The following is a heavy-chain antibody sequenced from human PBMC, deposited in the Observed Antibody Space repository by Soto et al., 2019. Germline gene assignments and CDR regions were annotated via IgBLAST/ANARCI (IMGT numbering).Heavy chain of an antibody. Sequence: VGSLRSPCAASAFTYNIYAYHSLQQAQGKGLGWVAVTSFDATKKYYSDSVKGRFTISRDNLKNTLYLQTNSLRVGYAALYFCAREDDSGYRYINYALVVWGQGSTVTGSS. D-gene: IGHD2-21*02. CDR1: AFTYNIYA. J-gene: IGHJ6*02. CDR2: TSFDATKK. CDR3: AREDDSGYRYINYALVV. V-gene: IGHV3-30-3*02.